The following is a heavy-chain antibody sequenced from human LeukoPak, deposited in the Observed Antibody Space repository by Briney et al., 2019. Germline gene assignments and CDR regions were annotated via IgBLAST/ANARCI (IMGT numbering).Heavy chain of an antibody. J-gene: IGHJ6*03. CDR1: GYSFTSYW. CDR2: IYPGDSDT. D-gene: IGHD2-15*01. CDR3: ARHVRRGYCSGGSCYVNYYYMDV. V-gene: IGHV5-51*01. Sequence: GESLKISCKGSGYSFTSYWIGWVRHMPGKGLEWMGIIYPGDSDTRYSPSFQGQVTISADKSISTAYLQWSSLKASDTAMYYCARHVRRGYCSGGSCYVNYYYMDVWGKGTTVTVSS.